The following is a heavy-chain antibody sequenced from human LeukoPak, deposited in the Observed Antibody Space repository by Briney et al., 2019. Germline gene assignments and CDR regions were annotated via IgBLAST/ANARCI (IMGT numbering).Heavy chain of an antibody. J-gene: IGHJ2*01. CDR2: IYSAGST. D-gene: IGHD6-25*01. CDR1: GFTVSSTY. V-gene: IGHV3-66*01. CDR3: ARDGGTYWYFDL. Sequence: SGRSLRLSCAASGFTVSSTYMSWVRQAPGKGLEWVSVIYSAGSTYYADSVKGRFTISRDNSKNTVHLQMNSLRAEDTAVYYCARDGGTYWYFDLWGRGTLVTVSS.